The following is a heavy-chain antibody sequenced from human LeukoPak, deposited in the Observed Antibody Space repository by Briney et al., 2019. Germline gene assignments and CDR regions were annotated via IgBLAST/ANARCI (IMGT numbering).Heavy chain of an antibody. CDR1: GYTLTELS. V-gene: IGHV1-2*06. CDR2: INPNSGGT. CDR3: ARADYYGSGTLERGMDV. Sequence: ASVKVSCKVSGYTLTELSMHWVRQAPGQGLEWMGRINPNSGGTNYAQKFQGRVTMTRDTSISTAYMELSRLRSDDTAVYYCARADYYGSGTLERGMDVWGQGTTVTVSS. D-gene: IGHD3-10*01. J-gene: IGHJ6*02.